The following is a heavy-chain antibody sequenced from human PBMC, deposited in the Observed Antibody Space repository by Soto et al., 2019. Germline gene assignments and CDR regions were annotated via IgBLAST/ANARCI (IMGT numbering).Heavy chain of an antibody. Sequence: TSETLSLTCIVSGDSVTSGSYYWTWLRQPPGKGLEWIGYISYTGRTKYNPSLQSRVTISVDTSKNDFSLNLSSVTAADTAVYFCAREWGLLPYYVMNVWGHGTAVTVSS. CDR2: ISYTGRT. V-gene: IGHV4-61*03. J-gene: IGHJ6*02. CDR1: GDSVTSGSYY. CDR3: AREWGLLPYYVMNV. D-gene: IGHD7-27*01.